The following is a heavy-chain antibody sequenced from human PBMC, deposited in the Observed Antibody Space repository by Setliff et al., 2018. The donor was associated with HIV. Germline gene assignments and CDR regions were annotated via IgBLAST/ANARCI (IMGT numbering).Heavy chain of an antibody. D-gene: IGHD3-22*01. V-gene: IGHV1-2*02. CDR2: INPNSGGT. Sequence: ASVKVSCKASGYALTSQFIHWVRQAPGQGLEWMGWINPNSGGTNYEQKFQGRVTMTRDTSISTAYMELSSLRSEDTAVYYCARCYYDSSGPTDAFDIWGQGTVVTVSS. CDR1: GYALTSQF. J-gene: IGHJ3*02. CDR3: ARCYYDSSGPTDAFDI.